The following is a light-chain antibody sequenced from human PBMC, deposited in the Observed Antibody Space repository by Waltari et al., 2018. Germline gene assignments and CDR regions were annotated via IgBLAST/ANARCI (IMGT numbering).Light chain of an antibody. J-gene: IGKJ1*01. V-gene: IGKV1-5*03. CDR2: KAS. Sequence: DIQMTQSPSTLSASVGDRVTITCRASQSISSWLAWYQQKPGKAPKLLIYKASSLESWVPSRFSGSGSGTEFTLTISSLQPDDFATHYCQQYNSYSGTFGQGTKVEIK. CDR1: QSISSW. CDR3: QQYNSYSGT.